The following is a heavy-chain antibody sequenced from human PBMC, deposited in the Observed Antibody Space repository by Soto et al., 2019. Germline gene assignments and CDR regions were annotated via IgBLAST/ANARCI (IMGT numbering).Heavy chain of an antibody. CDR2: ISGDGSGT. D-gene: IGHD1-26*01. V-gene: IGHV3-23*01. CDR1: GFTFRTYA. J-gene: IGHJ4*02. Sequence: VRLLESGGGLVQPGGSLRLSCAPSGFTFRTYAFSWVRQAPGKGLKWVSSISGDGSGTYYADSVKGRFTISRDNYKNTLYLQMSSLRDEDTAIYFCTRILDGAGIDFWGQGTLVTVSS. CDR3: TRILDGAGIDF.